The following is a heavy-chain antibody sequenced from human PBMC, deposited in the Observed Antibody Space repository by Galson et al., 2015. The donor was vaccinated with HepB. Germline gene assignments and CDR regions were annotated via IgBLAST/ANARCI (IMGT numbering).Heavy chain of an antibody. Sequence: SVKVSCKASGGTFSSYAISWVRQAPGQGLEWMGGIIPIFGTANYAQKFQGRVTITADESTSTAYMELSSLRSEDTAVYYCATHCSGGSCYSDYYGMDVWGQGTTVTVSS. CDR3: ATHCSGGSCYSDYYGMDV. CDR1: GGTFSSYA. CDR2: IIPIFGTA. J-gene: IGHJ6*02. V-gene: IGHV1-69*13. D-gene: IGHD2-15*01.